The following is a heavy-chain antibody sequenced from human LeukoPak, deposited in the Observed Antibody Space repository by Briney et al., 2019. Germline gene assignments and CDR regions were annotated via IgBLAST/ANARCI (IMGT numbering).Heavy chain of an antibody. D-gene: IGHD1-1*01. J-gene: IGHJ5*02. CDR3: ARGGATGTTSPNWFDP. Sequence: PSETLSLTCAVYGGSFSGYYWSWIRQPPGKGLEWIGEINHSGSTNYNPSLKSRVTISVDTSKNQFSLKLSSVTAADTAVYYCARGGATGTTSPNWFDPWGQGTLATVSS. CDR1: GGSFSGYY. V-gene: IGHV4-34*01. CDR2: INHSGST.